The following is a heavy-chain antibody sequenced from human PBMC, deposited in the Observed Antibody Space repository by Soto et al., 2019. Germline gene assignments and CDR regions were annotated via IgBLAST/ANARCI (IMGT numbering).Heavy chain of an antibody. V-gene: IGHV2-5*02. D-gene: IGHD6-19*01. J-gene: IGHJ4*01. CDR3: AHTFSSGTFDY. CDR1: GFSLTTSGVG. Sequence: SGPTLVNPTQTLTLTCTFSGFSLTTSGVGVAWIRQPPGKALEWLALIYWDEDKRYSPSLQNRLTITNDTSTNHVVLTMTNMDPVDTATYYCAHTFSSGTFDYWGQGTLVTVSS. CDR2: IYWDEDK.